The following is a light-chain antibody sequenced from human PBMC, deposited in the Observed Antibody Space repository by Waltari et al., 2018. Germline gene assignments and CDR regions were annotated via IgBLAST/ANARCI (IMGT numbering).Light chain of an antibody. CDR3: LQYDSYSYT. J-gene: IGKJ2*01. Sequence: QMTKSPSTLPASVGDRVTITCPASQSISGWLACYQQKPGKAPKPLSYEASSLESGVPSRFSGSGSGTEFTLTISSLQPDDFATYYCLQYDSYSYTFGQGTKLEIK. CDR2: EAS. V-gene: IGKV1-5*03. CDR1: QSISGW.